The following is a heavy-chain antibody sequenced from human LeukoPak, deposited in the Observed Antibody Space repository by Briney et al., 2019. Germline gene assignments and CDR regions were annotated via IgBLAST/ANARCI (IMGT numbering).Heavy chain of an antibody. Sequence: PGGSLRLSCADSGFTFDDYAIHWVRQAPGKGLEWVSLISGDGGNTYYADSVKGRFTLSRDNSKNSLYLQMNSLRSEDTAFYYCAKDKALGYCSAGSCLYLDYWGQGTLVTVSS. CDR1: GFTFDDYA. CDR2: ISGDGGNT. J-gene: IGHJ4*02. V-gene: IGHV3-43*02. D-gene: IGHD2-15*01. CDR3: AKDKALGYCSAGSCLYLDY.